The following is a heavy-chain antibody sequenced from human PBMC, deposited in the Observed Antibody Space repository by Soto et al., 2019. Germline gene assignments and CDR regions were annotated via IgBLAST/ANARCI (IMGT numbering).Heavy chain of an antibody. Sequence: QVQLVESGGGLVKPGGSLRLSCAASGFTFSDYYMSWIRQAPGKGLEWVSYISSSGSTIYYADSVKGRFTISRDNAKNSLYLQMNSLRAEDTAVYYCASHLQRGAGVWFGEAMDVWGQGTTVTVSS. CDR2: ISSSGSTI. V-gene: IGHV3-11*01. CDR1: GFTFSDYY. J-gene: IGHJ6*02. D-gene: IGHD3-10*01. CDR3: ASHLQRGAGVWFGEAMDV.